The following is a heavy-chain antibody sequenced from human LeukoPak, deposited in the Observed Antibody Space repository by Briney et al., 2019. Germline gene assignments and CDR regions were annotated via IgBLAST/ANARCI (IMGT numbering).Heavy chain of an antibody. CDR3: ASVWPFGY. V-gene: IGHV3-74*01. CDR1: GLTFSTYW. CDR2: INTDGSST. J-gene: IGHJ4*02. Sequence: GGSLRLSCAASGLTFSTYWMHWVRQAPGKGLMWVSRINTDGSSTNYADSVKGRFTIPRDNAKNTLYLQMNSLRAEDTAVYYCASVWPFGYWGQGTLVTVSS. D-gene: IGHD2-8*01.